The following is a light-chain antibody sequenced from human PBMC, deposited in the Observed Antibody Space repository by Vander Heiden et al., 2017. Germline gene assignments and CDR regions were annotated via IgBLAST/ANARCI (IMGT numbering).Light chain of an antibody. CDR2: AAS. Sequence: DIQMTQSPSSLSASVGDRVTITCRASQSISSYLNWYQQKPGKAPKLLIYAASSLQSGVPSRFSGTGSGTDFTLSIIILQPEDIATYYCQQSYSTRCTFGQGTKLEMK. J-gene: IGKJ2*02. CDR1: QSISSY. V-gene: IGKV1-39*01. CDR3: QQSYSTRCT.